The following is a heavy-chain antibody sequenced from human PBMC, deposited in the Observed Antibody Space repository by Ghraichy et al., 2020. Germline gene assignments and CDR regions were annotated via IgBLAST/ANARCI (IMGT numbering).Heavy chain of an antibody. J-gene: IGHJ5*02. CDR3: ARAGNWNGSFRFDP. D-gene: IGHD1-20*01. V-gene: IGHV4-61*01. Sequence: SESLSLTCTVFGGSVSSGNYYWSWLPQPPGKGLLWIGYIYYSGSTNYNPSLKSRVTISIDTSKNQFSLKLSSVTAADTAMYYCARAGNWNGSFRFDPWGQGTLVTVSS. CDR2: IYYSGST. CDR1: GGSVSSGNYY.